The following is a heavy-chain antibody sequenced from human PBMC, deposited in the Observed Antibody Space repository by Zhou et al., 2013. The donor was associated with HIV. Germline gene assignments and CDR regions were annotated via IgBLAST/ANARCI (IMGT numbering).Heavy chain of an antibody. CDR1: GYTFTGYY. J-gene: IGHJ4*02. CDR3: ARAEDFWSGYLADY. V-gene: IGHV1-2*02. CDR2: INPNNGGT. D-gene: IGHD3-3*01. Sequence: QVQLVQSGAEVKKPGASVKVSCKASGYTFTGYYMHWVRQAPGQGLEWMGWINPNNGGTNYAQKFHGRVTMTRDTSISTAYMELSRLRSDDTAVYYCARAEDFWSGYLADYWGQGTLVTVSS.